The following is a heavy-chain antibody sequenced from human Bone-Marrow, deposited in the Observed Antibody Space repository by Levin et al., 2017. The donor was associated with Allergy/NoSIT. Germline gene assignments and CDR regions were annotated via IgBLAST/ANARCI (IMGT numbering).Heavy chain of an antibody. J-gene: IGHJ4*02. D-gene: IGHD3-22*01. CDR3: AKERSPSLYYDSSGYYFSSVVDY. CDR1: GFIFSSYA. V-gene: IGHV3-23*01. CDR2: ISGSGGST. Sequence: GGSLRLSCAASGFIFSSYAMSWVRQAPGKGLEWVSVISGSGGSTYYADSVKGRFTISRDSSKNTLYLQMNTLRAEDTAVYYCAKERSPSLYYDSSGYYFSSVVDYWGQGTLVTVSS.